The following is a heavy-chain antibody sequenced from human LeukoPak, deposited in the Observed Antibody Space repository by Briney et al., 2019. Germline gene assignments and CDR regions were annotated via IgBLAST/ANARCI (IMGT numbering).Heavy chain of an antibody. CDR2: IHPSGGST. V-gene: IGHV1-46*01. CDR3: ARGGLVAATPTYFDY. CDR1: GYTFTPYY. D-gene: IGHD2-15*01. Sequence: ASVKASCKASGYTFTPYYMHWVRQAPGQGLEWMGIIHPSGGSTSYEQKFKGRVTMTRDMSTSTVYMEVSSLRSEDTAVYYCARGGLVAATPTYFDYWGQGTLVTVSS. J-gene: IGHJ4*02.